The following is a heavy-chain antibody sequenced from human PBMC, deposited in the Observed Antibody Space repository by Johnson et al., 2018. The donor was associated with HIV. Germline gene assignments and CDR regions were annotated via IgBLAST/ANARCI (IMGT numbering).Heavy chain of an antibody. Sequence: VQLVESGGGVIRPGGSLRLACEASGFTFDYYGMSWVRQAPGKGLEWVSGFNWNGDNTGYADSVKGRFTISRDNAKNSLYLQMNSLRAEDTALYYCARGHENYESGGYLQAFDVWGQGTMVTVSS. CDR2: FNWNGDNT. V-gene: IGHV3-20*04. CDR1: GFTFDYYG. CDR3: ARGHENYESGGYLQAFDV. J-gene: IGHJ3*01. D-gene: IGHD3-22*01.